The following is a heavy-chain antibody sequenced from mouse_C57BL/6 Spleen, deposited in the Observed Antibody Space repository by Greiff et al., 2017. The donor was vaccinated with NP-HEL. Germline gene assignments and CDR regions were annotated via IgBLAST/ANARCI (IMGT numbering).Heavy chain of an antibody. Sequence: QVQLQQPGAELVKPGASVKLSCKASGYTFTSYWMHWVKQRPGQGLEWIGMIHPNSGSTNYNEKFKSKATLTVDKSSSTAYMQLSSLTSEDSAVYYCARSGLRSFMDYWGQGTSVTVSS. V-gene: IGHV1-64*01. J-gene: IGHJ4*01. CDR3: ARSGLRSFMDY. CDR1: GYTFTSYW. CDR2: IHPNSGST. D-gene: IGHD1-1*01.